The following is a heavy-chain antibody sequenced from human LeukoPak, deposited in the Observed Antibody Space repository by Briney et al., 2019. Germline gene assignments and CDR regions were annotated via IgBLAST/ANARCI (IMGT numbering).Heavy chain of an antibody. CDR3: ARGAGSYPYYYYYYGMDV. CDR2: IYYSGST. D-gene: IGHD1-26*01. V-gene: IGHV4-59*01. Sequence: SETLSPTCTVSGGSISSYYWSWIRQPPGKGLEWIGYIYYSGSTNYNPSLKSRVTISVDTSKNQFSLKLSSVTAADTAVYYCARGAGSYPYYYYYYGMDVWGQGTTVTVSS. CDR1: GGSISSYY. J-gene: IGHJ6*02.